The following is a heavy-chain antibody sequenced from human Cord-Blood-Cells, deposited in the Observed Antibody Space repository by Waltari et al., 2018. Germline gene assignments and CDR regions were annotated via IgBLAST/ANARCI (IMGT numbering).Heavy chain of an antibody. J-gene: IGHJ4*02. Sequence: QVQLVQSGAEVKKPGASVKVTCKASGYTFTSYDINWVRQATGQGLAWMGWMNPNSGNTGYAQKFQGRVTITRNTSISTAYMELSSLRSDDTAVYYCARDLQLNYFDYWGQGTLVTVSS. D-gene: IGHD1-1*01. CDR2: MNPNSGNT. CDR3: ARDLQLNYFDY. V-gene: IGHV1-8*03. CDR1: GYTFTSYD.